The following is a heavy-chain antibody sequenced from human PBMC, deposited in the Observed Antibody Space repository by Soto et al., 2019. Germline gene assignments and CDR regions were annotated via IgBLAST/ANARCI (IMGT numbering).Heavy chain of an antibody. CDR2: ISSSSSYI. CDR1: GFTFSSYS. Sequence: GSLRLSCAASGFTFSSYSMNWVRQAPGKGLEWVSSISSSSSYIYYADSVKGRFTISRDNAKNSLYLQMNSLRAEDTAVYYCAREGERDSSGYYYDTFDYWGLGTLVTVS. CDR3: AREGERDSSGYYYDTFDY. J-gene: IGHJ4*02. D-gene: IGHD3-22*01. V-gene: IGHV3-21*01.